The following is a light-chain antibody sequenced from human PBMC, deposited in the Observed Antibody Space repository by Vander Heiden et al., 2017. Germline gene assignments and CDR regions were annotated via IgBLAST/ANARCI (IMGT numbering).Light chain of an antibody. Sequence: DILMTQSPSSLSASVGDRVTITCRSSQSISSYLNWYQQQPGKAPKLLIYAASSLQSGAPTRCGSGGSEKVFTTTSSSLQPEDLATYCRQQSYWTFPAFGQGTKVEIK. J-gene: IGKJ1*01. CDR1: QSISSY. CDR2: AAS. CDR3: QQSYWTFPA. V-gene: IGKV1-39*01.